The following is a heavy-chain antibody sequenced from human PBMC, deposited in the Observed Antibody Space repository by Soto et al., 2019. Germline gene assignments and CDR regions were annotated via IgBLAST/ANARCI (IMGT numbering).Heavy chain of an antibody. CDR1: GSIFTGYG. J-gene: IGHJ4*02. D-gene: IGHD3-16*01. Sequence: GGSLRLSCAASGSIFTGYGMHWVRQAPGKGLEWVAVIWFDGSNKYYADSVKGRFTISRDNSKNMLYLQMNSLRVEDTAVYYCARDGIGGTPFGGYLDDWGRGTLVTV. CDR2: IWFDGSNK. V-gene: IGHV3-33*01. CDR3: ARDGIGGTPFGGYLDD.